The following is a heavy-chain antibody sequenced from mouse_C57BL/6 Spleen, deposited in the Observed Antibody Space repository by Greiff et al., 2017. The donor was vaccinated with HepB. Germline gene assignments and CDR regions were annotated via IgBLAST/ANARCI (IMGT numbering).Heavy chain of an antibody. CDR3: ESHYDYDVWFAY. CDR1: GFTFTDYY. Sequence: EVKLVESGGGLVQPGGSLSLSCAASGFTFTDYYMSWVRQPPGKALEWLGFIRNKANGYTTEYSASVKGRFTISRDNSQSILYLQMNALRAEDSATYSCESHYDYDVWFAYWGQGTLVTVSA. J-gene: IGHJ3*01. V-gene: IGHV7-3*01. D-gene: IGHD2-4*01. CDR2: IRNKANGYTT.